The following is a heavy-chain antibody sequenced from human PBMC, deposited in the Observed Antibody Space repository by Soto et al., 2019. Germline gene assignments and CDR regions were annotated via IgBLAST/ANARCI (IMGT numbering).Heavy chain of an antibody. V-gene: IGHV4-34*01. CDR2: INHSGST. J-gene: IGHJ4*02. D-gene: IGHD6-19*01. CDR3: AVPGQWLVSRRYYWDY. CDR1: GGSFSGYY. Sequence: SETLSLTCAVYGGSFSGYYWSWIRQPPGKGLEWIGEINHSGSTNYNPSLKSRVTISVDTSKNQFSLKLSSVTAADTAVYYCAVPGQWLVSRRYYWDYWGQGTLVTVSS.